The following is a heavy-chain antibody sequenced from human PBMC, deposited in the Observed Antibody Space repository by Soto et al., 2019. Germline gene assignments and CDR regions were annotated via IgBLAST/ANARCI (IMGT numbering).Heavy chain of an antibody. CDR3: ASPRQGNYDFLSGYYALDY. D-gene: IGHD3-3*01. J-gene: IGHJ4*02. Sequence: PSEILSLTCTVSGASISSSRSYWGWVRQPPGKGPEWIVSFYYTGGTYSTYYNPSLKSRVTISVDTSKSQFSLNLRSVTAADTAVYYCASPRQGNYDFLSGYYALDYWGQGTLVTVSS. CDR1: GASISSSRSY. CDR2: FYYTGGT. V-gene: IGHV4-39*01.